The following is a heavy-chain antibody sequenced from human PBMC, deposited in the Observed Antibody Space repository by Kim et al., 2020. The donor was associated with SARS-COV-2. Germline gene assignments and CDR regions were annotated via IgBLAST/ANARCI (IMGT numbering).Heavy chain of an antibody. CDR1: GFSFSSAW. V-gene: IGHV3-7*01. Sequence: GGSLRLSCAATGFSFSSAWMSWVRQAPGKGLEWVANIKDDGSEKDYVDSVKGRFTISRDNAKNSLFLQMNSLRAEDTAVYYCARADWQYFSNKSCYRRGYYFDSWGQGTRVHVSS. CDR2: IKDDGSEK. CDR3: ARADWQYFSNKSCYRRGYYFDS. D-gene: IGHD2-2*02. J-gene: IGHJ4*02.